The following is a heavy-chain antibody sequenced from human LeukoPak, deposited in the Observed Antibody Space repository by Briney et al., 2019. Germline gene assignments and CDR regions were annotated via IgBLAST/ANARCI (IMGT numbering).Heavy chain of an antibody. CDR1: GYTSTSYD. V-gene: IGHV1-2*06. Sequence: ASVKVSCKASGYTSTSYDINWVRQATGQGLEWMGRINPYSGDTNYAQKFQGRVTMTRDTSISTAYMDLSRLRSDDTAVYYCARDDGSSLTNFDYWGQGTLVTVSS. CDR2: INPYSGDT. J-gene: IGHJ4*02. D-gene: IGHD6-6*01. CDR3: ARDDGSSLTNFDY.